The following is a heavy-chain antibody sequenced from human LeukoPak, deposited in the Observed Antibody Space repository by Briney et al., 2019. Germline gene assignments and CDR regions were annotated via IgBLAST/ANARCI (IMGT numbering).Heavy chain of an antibody. D-gene: IGHD2-2*01. V-gene: IGHV1-2*02. CDR3: ARALSIVVVPAAIGWFDP. CDR1: GYTFTGYY. Sequence: GASVKVSCKASGYTFTGYYMHWVRQAPGQGLEWMGCINPNRGGTNYAQKLQGRVTMTRDTSISTAYMELSRLRSDATAVYYCARALSIVVVPAAIGWFDPWGQGTLVTVSS. CDR2: INPNRGGT. J-gene: IGHJ5*02.